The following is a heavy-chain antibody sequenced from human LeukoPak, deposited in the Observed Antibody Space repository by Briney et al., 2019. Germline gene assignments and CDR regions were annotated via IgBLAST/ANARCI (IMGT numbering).Heavy chain of an antibody. Sequence: TGGSLRLSCEASGFTFSSYGMHWVRQAPGKGLGWVAFIRYDGSNKYYADSVKGRFTISRDNSKNTLYLQMNSLRAEDTAVYYCARDVYCSGGSCLHYFDYWGQGTLVTVSS. CDR2: IRYDGSNK. D-gene: IGHD2-15*01. CDR1: GFTFSSYG. CDR3: ARDVYCSGGSCLHYFDY. V-gene: IGHV3-30*02. J-gene: IGHJ4*02.